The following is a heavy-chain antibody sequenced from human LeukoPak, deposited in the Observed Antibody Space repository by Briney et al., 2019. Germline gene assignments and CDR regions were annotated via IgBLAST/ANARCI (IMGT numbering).Heavy chain of an antibody. J-gene: IGHJ4*02. D-gene: IGHD3-16*02. V-gene: IGHV3-7*01. CDR2: IKQDGSEK. CDR1: GFTFSSYW. CDR3: AREPYYDYVWGSYRYTFDY. Sequence: GGSLRLSCAASGFTFSSYWMSWVRQAPGKGLEWVANIKQDGSEKYYVDSVKGRFTISRDNARNSLYLQMNSLRAEDTAVYYCAREPYYDYVWGSYRYTFDYWGQGTLVTVSS.